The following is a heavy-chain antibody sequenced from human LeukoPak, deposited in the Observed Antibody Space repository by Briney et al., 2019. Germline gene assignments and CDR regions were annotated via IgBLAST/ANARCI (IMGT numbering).Heavy chain of an antibody. J-gene: IGHJ3*01. Sequence: GGSLRLSCAASGFTFSSYEMNWVRQAPGKGLEWVSYISSSSSTIYYADSVKGRFTISRDNAKNSLYLQMNSLRAEDTAVYYCARIQPSNISAAGTPWGQGTMVTVSS. D-gene: IGHD6-13*01. V-gene: IGHV3-48*01. CDR2: ISSSSSTI. CDR3: ARIQPSNISAAGTP. CDR1: GFTFSSYE.